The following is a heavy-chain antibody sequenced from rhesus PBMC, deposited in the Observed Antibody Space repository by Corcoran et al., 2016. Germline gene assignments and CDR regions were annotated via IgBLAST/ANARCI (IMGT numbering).Heavy chain of an antibody. V-gene: IGHV4-122*02. CDR3: ALEYYYGSGYIDY. CDR1: GYSISSGYY. J-gene: IGHJ4*01. D-gene: IGHD3-28*01. CDR2: ITYRGST. Sequence: QVQLQESGPGLVKPSETLSLTCAVSGYSISSGYYWSWIRQPPGKGLEWIGYITYRGSTRYNPSPKRRVNIARDTSKNQFSLKLGSVTAADTAVYYCALEYYYGSGYIDYWGQGVLVTVSS.